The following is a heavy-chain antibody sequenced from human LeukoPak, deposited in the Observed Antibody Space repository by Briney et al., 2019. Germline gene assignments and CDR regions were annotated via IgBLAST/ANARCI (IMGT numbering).Heavy chain of an antibody. D-gene: IGHD2/OR15-2a*01. Sequence: PGGSLRLSCAASGIAFSDSFMAWVRQAPGKGLEWGAEISPDGSGSSYVDSVAGRFTISRDNSKNALYLQMNSLRVEETAVYYCARDFSHRQFDYWGLGTLVTVSS. V-gene: IGHV3-7*01. CDR2: ISPDGSGS. CDR1: GIAFSDSF. J-gene: IGHJ4*02. CDR3: ARDFSHRQFDY.